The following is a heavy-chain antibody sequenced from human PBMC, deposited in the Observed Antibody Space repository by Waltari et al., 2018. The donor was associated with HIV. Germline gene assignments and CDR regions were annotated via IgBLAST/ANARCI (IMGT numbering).Heavy chain of an antibody. J-gene: IGHJ4*02. Sequence: EVQLVQSGAEVKKPGATVRISCKVSGYRFIDLYVHWVQQTPAKGLRWMGLIGPKDGETMYAENFRGRVTISADRSKDTAYMEMRSLRSDDTAVYFCATPVYGDYVHYFDFWGQGTRVTVSS. D-gene: IGHD4-17*01. V-gene: IGHV1-69-2*01. CDR3: ATPVYGDYVHYFDF. CDR1: GYRFIDLY. CDR2: IGPKDGET.